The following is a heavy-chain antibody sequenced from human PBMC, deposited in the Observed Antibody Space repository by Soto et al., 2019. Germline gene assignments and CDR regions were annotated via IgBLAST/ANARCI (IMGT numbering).Heavy chain of an antibody. CDR2: INAGNGNT. CDR1: GYTFTSYA. D-gene: IGHD3-10*01. V-gene: IGHV1-3*01. J-gene: IGHJ5*02. Sequence: QVQLVQSGAEVKKPGASVKVSCKASGYTFTSYAMHWVRQAPGQRLELMVWINAGNGNTKYSQKFQGRVTITRDTSASTAYMELSSLRSEDTAVYYCARGTYGSGCFWFDTWGQGTLVIVSS. CDR3: ARGTYGSGCFWFDT.